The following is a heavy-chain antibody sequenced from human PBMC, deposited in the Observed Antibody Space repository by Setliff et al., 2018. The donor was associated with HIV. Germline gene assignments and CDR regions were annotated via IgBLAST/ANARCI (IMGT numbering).Heavy chain of an antibody. J-gene: IGHJ4*02. D-gene: IGHD5-18*01. Sequence: SETLSLTCAVSGGSISSGGYSWNWIRQPPGKGLEWIGYIYHSGSTFYNPSLKSRVTISVDRSKNQFSLKLSSVTAADTAVYYCARDRYTYAYLDYWGQGTLVTVSS. V-gene: IGHV4-30-2*01. CDR2: IYHSGST. CDR3: ARDRYTYAYLDY. CDR1: GGSISSGGYS.